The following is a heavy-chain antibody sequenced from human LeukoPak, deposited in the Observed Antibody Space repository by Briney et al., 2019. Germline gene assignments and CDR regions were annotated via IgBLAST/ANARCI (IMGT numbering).Heavy chain of an antibody. CDR1: GYTFTSYS. V-gene: IGHV1-46*01. CDR2: INPNGGST. Sequence: GASVKVSCKASGYTFTSYSMHWVRQAPGQGLEWMGIINPNGGSTIYAQKFQGRVTMTRDTSTSTVYMDLTSLRSEDTAAYYCARGGMVRDRRHFQFDHWGQGTLVTVSS. CDR3: ARGGMVRDRRHFQFDH. D-gene: IGHD3-10*01. J-gene: IGHJ4*02.